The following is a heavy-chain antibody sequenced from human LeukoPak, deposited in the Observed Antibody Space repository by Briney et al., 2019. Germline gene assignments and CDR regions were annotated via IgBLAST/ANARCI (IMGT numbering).Heavy chain of an antibody. J-gene: IGHJ4*02. CDR3: AREANWLHFDY. CDR2: ISSSSNTI. V-gene: IGHV3-48*01. CDR1: GFTLSSYS. Sequence: GGSLRLSCAASGFTLSSYSMNRVRQAPGKGLEWVSYISSSSNTIYYADSVKGRFTISRDNAKNSLYLQMNSLRAEDTAVYYCAREANWLHFDYWGQGTLVTVSS. D-gene: IGHD7-27*01.